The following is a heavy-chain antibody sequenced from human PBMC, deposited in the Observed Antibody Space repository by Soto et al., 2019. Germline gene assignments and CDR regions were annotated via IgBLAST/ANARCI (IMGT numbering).Heavy chain of an antibody. CDR3: ARDWLGCSGDSCHPGSPGYYYYGMDV. CDR2: IYYSGST. Sequence: SETLSLTCTVSGGSIGFYHWSWIRQPPGKGLEWIGYIYYSGSTNYNPSLKSRVTISADTSKNQFSLRLTSVTAADTAVYYCARDWLGCSGDSCHPGSPGYYYYGMDVWGQGTTVTVSS. CDR1: GGSIGFYH. V-gene: IGHV4-59*12. J-gene: IGHJ6*02. D-gene: IGHD2-15*01.